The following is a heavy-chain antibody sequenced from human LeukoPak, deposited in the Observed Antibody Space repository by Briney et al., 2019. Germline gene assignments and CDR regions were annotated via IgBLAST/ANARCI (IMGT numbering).Heavy chain of an antibody. V-gene: IGHV3-48*03. Sequence: GGSLRLSCAASGFTFSSYEMNWVRQAPGKGLEWVSYISSSGSTIYYADSVKGRFTISRDNAKNSLYLQMNSLRAEDTAVYYCARARGRIAVAGKEPGFDYWGQGTLVTVSS. CDR2: ISSSGSTI. CDR3: ARARGRIAVAGKEPGFDY. D-gene: IGHD6-19*01. CDR1: GFTFSSYE. J-gene: IGHJ4*02.